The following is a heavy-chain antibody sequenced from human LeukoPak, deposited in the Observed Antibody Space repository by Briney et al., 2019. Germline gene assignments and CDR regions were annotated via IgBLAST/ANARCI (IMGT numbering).Heavy chain of an antibody. D-gene: IGHD2-2*02. CDR1: GGTLTIFS. J-gene: IGHJ6*03. V-gene: IGHV3-53*01. CDR3: AIYESTRYYYYMDV. CDR2: IYSGGST. Sequence: RGALRLSCADPGGTLTIFSFNWVPPALGGGGWCVSVIYSGGSTYYADSVKGRFTISRDNSKNTLYLQMNSRRAEDTAVYYCAIYESTRYYYYMDVWGKGTTVTVSS.